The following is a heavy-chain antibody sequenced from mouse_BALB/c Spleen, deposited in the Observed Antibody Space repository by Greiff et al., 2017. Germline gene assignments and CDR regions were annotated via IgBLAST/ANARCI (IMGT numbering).Heavy chain of an antibody. Sequence: VMLVESGAELARPGASVKMSCKASGYTFTSYTMHWVKQRPGQGLEWIGYINPSSGYTNYNQKFKDKATLTADKSSSTAYMQLSSLTSEDSAVYFCARSDYGSSYFDDWGQGTTLTVSS. CDR3: ARSDYGSSYFDD. V-gene: IGHV1-4*01. CDR2: INPSSGYT. J-gene: IGHJ2*01. D-gene: IGHD1-1*01. CDR1: GYTFTSYT.